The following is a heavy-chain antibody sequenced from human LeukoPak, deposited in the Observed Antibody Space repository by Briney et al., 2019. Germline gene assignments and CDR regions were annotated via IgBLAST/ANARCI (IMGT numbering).Heavy chain of an antibody. V-gene: IGHV4-34*01. D-gene: IGHD3-10*01. Sequence: SETLSLTCAVYGGSFSGYYWSWIRQPPGKGLEWIGEINHSGSTNYNPSLKSRVTISVDTSKNQFSLKLSSVTAADTAVYYCARSWYYYGSGSYYPFDYWGQGTLVTVSS. CDR1: GGSFSGYY. CDR2: INHSGST. J-gene: IGHJ4*02. CDR3: ARSWYYYGSGSYYPFDY.